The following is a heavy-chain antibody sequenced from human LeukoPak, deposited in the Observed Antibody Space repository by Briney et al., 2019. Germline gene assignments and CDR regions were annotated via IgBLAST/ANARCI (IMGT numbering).Heavy chain of an antibody. V-gene: IGHV3-23*01. CDR3: ARSYYYDSSGLDY. CDR1: GFTFSSYA. CDR2: ISGSGGST. Sequence: GGSLRLSCAASGFTFSSYAMSWVRQAPGKGLEWVSAISGSGGSTYYADSVKGRFTISRDNSKNTLYLQMNSLRAEDTAVYYCARSYYYDSSGLDYWGQGTLVTVSS. J-gene: IGHJ4*02. D-gene: IGHD3-22*01.